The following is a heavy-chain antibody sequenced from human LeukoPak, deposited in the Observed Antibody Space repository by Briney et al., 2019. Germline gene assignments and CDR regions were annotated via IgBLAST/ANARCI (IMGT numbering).Heavy chain of an antibody. CDR3: AREGYYYGSGSYEDY. Sequence: GGSLRLSCAASGFTFSSYAMSWVRQAPGKGLEWVSAISGSGGSTYYADSVKGRFTISRDNSKNTLYLQMNSLRAEDTAVYYCAREGYYYGSGSYEDYWGQGTLVTVSS. V-gene: IGHV3-23*01. CDR1: GFTFSSYA. CDR2: ISGSGGST. D-gene: IGHD3-10*01. J-gene: IGHJ4*02.